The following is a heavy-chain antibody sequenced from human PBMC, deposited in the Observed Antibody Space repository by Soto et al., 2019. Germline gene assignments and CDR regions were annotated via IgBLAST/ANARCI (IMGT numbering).Heavy chain of an antibody. Sequence: SVKVSCKASGGTFSSYAISWVRQAPGQGLEWMGGIIPIFGTANYAQKFQGRVTITADESTSTAYMELSSLRSEDTAVYYCARGIVAPLRCYYYGMDVWGQGTTVTVYS. CDR2: IIPIFGTA. CDR3: ARGIVAPLRCYYYGMDV. J-gene: IGHJ6*02. CDR1: GGTFSSYA. D-gene: IGHD5-12*01. V-gene: IGHV1-69*13.